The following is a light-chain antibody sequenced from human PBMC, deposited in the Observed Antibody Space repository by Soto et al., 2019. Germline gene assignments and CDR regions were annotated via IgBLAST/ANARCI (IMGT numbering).Light chain of an antibody. J-gene: IGLJ1*01. CDR2: EVS. Sequence: QSALTQPASVSGSPGQSITISCTGTSSDVGGYNYVSWYQQYPGKAPKLMIYEVSNRPSGFSSRFSGSKSGNTASLTISGRQAEDEADYYCSSYTSSSTYVFVTGTKLTVL. CDR1: SSDVGGYNY. V-gene: IGLV2-14*01. CDR3: SSYTSSSTYV.